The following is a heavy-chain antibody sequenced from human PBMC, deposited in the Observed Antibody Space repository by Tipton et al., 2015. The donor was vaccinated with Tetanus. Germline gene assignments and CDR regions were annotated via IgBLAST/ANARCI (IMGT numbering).Heavy chain of an antibody. CDR3: ARTLRSYYYYYGMDV. CDR1: GYTFTSYG. D-gene: IGHD2-15*01. V-gene: IGHV1-18*01. CDR2: ISAYNGNT. J-gene: IGHJ6*02. Sequence: QSGPEVKKPGASVKVSCKASGYTFTSYGISWVRQAPGQGLEWMGWISAYNGNTNYAQKLQGRVTMTTDTSTSTAYMELRSLGSDDTAVYYCARTLRSYYYYYGMDVWGQGTTVTVSS.